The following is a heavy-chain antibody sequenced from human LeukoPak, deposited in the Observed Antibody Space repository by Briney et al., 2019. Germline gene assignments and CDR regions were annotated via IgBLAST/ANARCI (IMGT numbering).Heavy chain of an antibody. CDR1: GFTFSNAW. CDR3: TTVSGYSYGTLKYYYYYMDV. Sequence: GGSLRLSCAASGFTFSNAWMSWVRQAPGKGLEWVGRIKSKTDGGTTDYAAPVKGRFTISRDDSKNTLYLQMNSLKTEDTAVYYCTTVSGYSYGTLKYYYYYMDVWGKGTTVTVSS. V-gene: IGHV3-15*01. J-gene: IGHJ6*03. CDR2: IKSKTDGGTT. D-gene: IGHD5-18*01.